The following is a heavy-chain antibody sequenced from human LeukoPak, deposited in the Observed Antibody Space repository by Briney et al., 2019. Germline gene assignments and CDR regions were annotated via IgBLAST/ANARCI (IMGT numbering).Heavy chain of an antibody. J-gene: IGHJ4*02. CDR2: INWNGDST. D-gene: IGHD6-19*01. Sequence: GGSLRLSCAASGFTFADYGMSWVRQAPGKGLEWVSGINWNGDSTGYADSVKGRFTISRDNAKNSLYLQMNSLRAEDMALYHCARRRYSSGWYFDYWGQGTLVTVSS. CDR1: GFTFADYG. CDR3: ARRRYSSGWYFDY. V-gene: IGHV3-20*01.